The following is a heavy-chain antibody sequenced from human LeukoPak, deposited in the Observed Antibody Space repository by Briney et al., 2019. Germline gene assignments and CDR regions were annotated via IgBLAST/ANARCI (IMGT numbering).Heavy chain of an antibody. CDR2: IYYSGST. V-gene: IGHV4-31*03. CDR1: GGSISSGGYY. Sequence: SETLSLTCTVSGGSISSGGYYWSWIRQHPGKGLEWIGYIYYSGSTYYNPSLKSRVTISVDASKNQFSLKLSSETAADTAVYYCAREVIEMATIRYFDYWGQGTLVTVSS. J-gene: IGHJ4*02. D-gene: IGHD5-24*01. CDR3: AREVIEMATIRYFDY.